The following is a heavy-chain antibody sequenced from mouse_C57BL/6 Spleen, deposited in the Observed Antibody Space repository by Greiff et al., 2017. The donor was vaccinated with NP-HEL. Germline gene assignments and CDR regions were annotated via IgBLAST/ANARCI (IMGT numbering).Heavy chain of an antibody. V-gene: IGHV2-2*01. J-gene: IGHJ3*01. D-gene: IGHD2-4*01. Sequence: QVQLKESGPGLVQPSQSLSITCTVSGFSLTSYGVHWVRQSPGKGLEWLGVIWSGGSTDYNAAFISRLSISKDNSKSQVFVKMNSLQADDTAIYYCARKDDDDPCFAYWGQGTLVTVSA. CDR2: IWSGGST. CDR3: ARKDDDDPCFAY. CDR1: GFSLTSYG.